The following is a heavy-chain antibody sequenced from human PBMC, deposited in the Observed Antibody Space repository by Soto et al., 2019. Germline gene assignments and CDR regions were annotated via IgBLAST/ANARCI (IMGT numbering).Heavy chain of an antibody. CDR1: GFTVGSSY. V-gene: IGHV3-53*01. CDR3: ATYINGYRPLDV. D-gene: IGHD5-18*01. J-gene: IGHJ6*02. Sequence: PGGSLRLSCAASGFTVGSSYMSWVRQAPGKGLEWVSLIYRGGTTYYADSVKGRFTISRDNSKNTLYLQMNSLRTEDTAVYYCATYINGYRPLDVWGQGTTVTVSS. CDR2: IYRGGTT.